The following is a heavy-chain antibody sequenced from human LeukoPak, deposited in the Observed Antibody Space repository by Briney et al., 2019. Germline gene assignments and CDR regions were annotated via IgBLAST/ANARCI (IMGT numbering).Heavy chain of an antibody. V-gene: IGHV1-69*13. J-gene: IGHJ6*03. CDR1: GGTFSSYA. CDR3: ARARASIAARPALSYYYYMDV. CDR2: IIPIFGTA. D-gene: IGHD6-6*01. Sequence: ASVKVSCKASGGTFSSYAISWVRQAPGQGLEWMGGIIPIFGTANYAQKFQGRVTITADESTSTAYMELSSLRSEDTAVYYCARARASIAARPALSYYYYMDVWGKGTTVTVSS.